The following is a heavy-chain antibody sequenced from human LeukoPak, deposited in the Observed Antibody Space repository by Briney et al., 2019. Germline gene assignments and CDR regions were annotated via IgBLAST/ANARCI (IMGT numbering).Heavy chain of an antibody. V-gene: IGHV3-7*01. Sequence: GGSLRLSCAASGFTFSDSWISWVRQAPGKGLEWVANVNPGGSAKDYVDSVKGRFTISRDNAGNSLYLQMSSLRAEDTAVYYCATYTHWVAGDVWGQGTTVTVSS. CDR3: ATYTHWVAGDV. J-gene: IGHJ6*02. CDR1: GFTFSDSW. CDR2: VNPGGSAK. D-gene: IGHD3-16*01.